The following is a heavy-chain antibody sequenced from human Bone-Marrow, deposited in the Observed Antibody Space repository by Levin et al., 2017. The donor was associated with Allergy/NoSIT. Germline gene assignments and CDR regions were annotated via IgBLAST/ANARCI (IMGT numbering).Heavy chain of an antibody. D-gene: IGHD2-2*01. CDR2: IYSGGST. CDR3: ARARYCSSTSCSAFDI. J-gene: IGHJ3*02. V-gene: IGHV3-66*02. CDR1: GFTVSSNY. Sequence: GESLKISCAASGFTVSSNYMSWVRQAPGKGLEWVSVIYSGGSTYYADSVKGRFTISRDNSKNTLYLQMNSLRAEDTAVYYCARARYCSSTSCSAFDIWGQGTMVTVSS.